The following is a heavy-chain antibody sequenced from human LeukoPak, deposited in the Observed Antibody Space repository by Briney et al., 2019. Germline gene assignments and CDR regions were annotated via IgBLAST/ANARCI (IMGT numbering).Heavy chain of an antibody. CDR2: VSYDGSKK. D-gene: IGHD3-22*01. Sequence: GGSLRLSCVGSGFTFSDYGIHWVRQAPGKGLEWVAVVSYDGSKKFYADSVKGRFMISRDNSKTTMYLQMNSLRAEDTAVYYCAKEENDSEGYYFDYWGQGTLVTVSS. V-gene: IGHV3-30*18. J-gene: IGHJ4*02. CDR1: GFTFSDYG. CDR3: AKEENDSEGYYFDY.